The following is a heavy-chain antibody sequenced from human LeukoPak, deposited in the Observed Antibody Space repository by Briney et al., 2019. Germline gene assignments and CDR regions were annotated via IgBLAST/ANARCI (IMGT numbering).Heavy chain of an antibody. V-gene: IGHV4-59*12. D-gene: IGHD3-9*01. CDR2: TYYSGRT. CDR3: AKIDRSVSIPSALPDY. Sequence: PSETLSLTCAVYGGSFSGYYWSWIRQPPGKGLEWIGYTYYSGRTNYNPSLKSRVTISVDSSKNQFALKVTSVTAADTALYYCAKIDRSVSIPSALPDYWGQGTLVVVSS. J-gene: IGHJ4*02. CDR1: GGSFSGYY.